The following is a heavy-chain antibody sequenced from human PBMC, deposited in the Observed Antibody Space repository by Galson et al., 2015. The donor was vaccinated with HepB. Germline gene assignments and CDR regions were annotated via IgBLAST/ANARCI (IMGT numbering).Heavy chain of an antibody. CDR2: INPYTGGT. CDR3: ARMNCGGDCSFDY. D-gene: IGHD2-21*01. J-gene: IGHJ4*02. V-gene: IGHV1-2*02. CDR1: GYTFSDFS. Sequence: SVKVSCKASGYTFSDFSMQWVRQAPGQGLEWMGWINPYTGGTNYAQKFQGRVSVTGDTSTSTAYMELSRLRSDDTAIYYCARMNCGGDCSFDYWGQGSLVTVSS.